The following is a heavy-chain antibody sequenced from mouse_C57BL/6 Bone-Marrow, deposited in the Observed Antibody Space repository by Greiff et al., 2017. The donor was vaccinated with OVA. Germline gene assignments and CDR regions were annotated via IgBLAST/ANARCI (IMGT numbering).Heavy chain of an antibody. D-gene: IGHD1-1*01. Sequence: VKLMESDAELVKPGASVKISCKVSGYTFTDHTIHWMKQRPEQGLEWIGCIYPRDGSTKYNEKFKGKATLTADKSSSTAYMQLNSLTSEDSAVYCCARRGYYGSSPWFAYWGQGTLVTVSA. CDR3: ARRGYYGSSPWFAY. J-gene: IGHJ3*01. V-gene: IGHV1-78*01. CDR2: IYPRDGST. CDR1: GYTFTDHT.